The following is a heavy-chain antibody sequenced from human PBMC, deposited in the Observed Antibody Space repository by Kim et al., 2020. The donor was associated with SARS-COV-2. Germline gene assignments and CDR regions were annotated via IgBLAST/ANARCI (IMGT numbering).Heavy chain of an antibody. CDR3: AMAADGYNIPFDY. V-gene: IGHV3-43*01. CDR2: ISWDGGST. CDR1: GFTFDDYT. D-gene: IGHD5-12*01. Sequence: GGSLRLSCAASGFTFDDYTMHWVRQAPGKGLEWVSLISWDGGSTYYADSVKGRFTISRDNSKNSLYLQMNSLRTEDTALYYCAMAADGYNIPFDYWGQGTLVTVSS. J-gene: IGHJ4*02.